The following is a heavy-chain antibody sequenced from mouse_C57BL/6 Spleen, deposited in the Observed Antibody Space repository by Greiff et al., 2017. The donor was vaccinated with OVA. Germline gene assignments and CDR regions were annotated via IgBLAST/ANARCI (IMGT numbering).Heavy chain of an antibody. CDR2: IWSGGST. Sequence: VQVVESGPGLVQPSQRLSITCTVSGFSLTSYGVHWVRQSPGKGLEWLGVIWSGGSTDYNAAFISRLSISKDNSKSQVFFKMNSLQAEDTAIYYGASGSSYEAYFDYWGQGTTLTVSS. CDR1: GFSLTSYG. CDR3: ASGSSYEAYFDY. J-gene: IGHJ2*01. V-gene: IGHV2-2*01. D-gene: IGHD1-1*01.